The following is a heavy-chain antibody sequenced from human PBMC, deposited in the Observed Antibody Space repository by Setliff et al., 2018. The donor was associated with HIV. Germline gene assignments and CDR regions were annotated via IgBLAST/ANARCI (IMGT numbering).Heavy chain of an antibody. CDR3: ARIGAVAGPPEDS. CDR2: IYYGGIT. D-gene: IGHD6-19*01. CDR1: GGAITRSSSS. J-gene: IGHJ4*02. Sequence: KASETLSLTCSVSGGAITRSSSSWGWIRQSPGKGLEWIVTIYYGGITYYNPSLKSRVTISVGTSDNQFFLKLSSMTASDTAVYYCARIGAVAGPPEDSWGQGTLVTVSS. V-gene: IGHV4-39*01.